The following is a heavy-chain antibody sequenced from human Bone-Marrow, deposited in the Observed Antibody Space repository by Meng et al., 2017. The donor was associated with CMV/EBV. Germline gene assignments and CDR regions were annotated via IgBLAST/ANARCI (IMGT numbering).Heavy chain of an antibody. J-gene: IGHJ2*01. CDR2: INHSGST. Sequence: SQTLSLTCAVYGGSFSGYYWSWIRQPPGKGLEWIGEINHSGSTNYNPSLKSRVTISVDTSKNQFSLKLSSVTAADTAVYYCAKNWGGWYWYFDLWGRGTLVTVSS. CDR1: GGSFSGYY. D-gene: IGHD3-16*01. V-gene: IGHV4-34*01. CDR3: AKNWGGWYWYFDL.